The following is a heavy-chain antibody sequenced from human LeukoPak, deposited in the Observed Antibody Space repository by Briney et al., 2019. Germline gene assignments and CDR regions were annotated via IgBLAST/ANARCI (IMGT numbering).Heavy chain of an antibody. D-gene: IGHD4-17*01. V-gene: IGHV4-31*03. J-gene: IGHJ3*02. Sequence: PSETLSLTCTVSGGSISSGGYYWSWIRQHPGKGLEWIGYIYYSGSTYYNPSLKSRVTISVDTSKNQFSLKLSSVTAADTAVYYCASSDYGDYGASDIWGQGTMVTVSS. CDR3: ASSDYGDYGASDI. CDR1: GGSISSGGYY. CDR2: IYYSGST.